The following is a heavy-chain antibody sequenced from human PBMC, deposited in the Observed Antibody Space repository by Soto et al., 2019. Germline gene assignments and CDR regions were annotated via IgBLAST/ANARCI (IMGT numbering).Heavy chain of an antibody. D-gene: IGHD4-4*01. CDR3: AKDYSREYELFIKNTK. V-gene: IGHV3-74*01. J-gene: IGHJ4*02. Sequence: GGSLRLSCAASGFTFSSYWMHWVRQAPGKGLVWVSRINSDGSSTSYADSVKGRFTISRDNAKNTLYLQMNSLRAEDTAVYYCAKDYSREYELFIKNTKWGQGTLVTVSS. CDR1: GFTFSSYW. CDR2: INSDGSST.